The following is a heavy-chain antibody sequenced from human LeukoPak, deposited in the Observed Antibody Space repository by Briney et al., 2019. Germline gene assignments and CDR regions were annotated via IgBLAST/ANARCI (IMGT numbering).Heavy chain of an antibody. V-gene: IGHV3-48*03. J-gene: IGHJ6*04. CDR3: AELGITMIGGV. Sequence: GGSLRLSCTASGFTFGDYVMNWVRQAPGKGLEWVSYIDSVKGRFTISRDNAKNSLYLQMNSLRAEDTAVYYCAELGITMIGGVWGKGTTVTISS. D-gene: IGHD3-10*02. CDR2: I. CDR1: GFTFGDYV.